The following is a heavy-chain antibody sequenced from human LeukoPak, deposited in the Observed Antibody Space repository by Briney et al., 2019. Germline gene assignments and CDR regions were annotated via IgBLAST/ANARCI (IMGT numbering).Heavy chain of an antibody. J-gene: IGHJ5*02. CDR2: ISGSGGST. D-gene: IGHD6-6*01. Sequence: PGGSLRLSCAAAGFTFSSYAMPWVRQAPGKGLEWVSAISGSGGSTYYADSVKGRFTISRDNSKNTLYLQMNSLRAEDTAVYYCAKGYSSSINWFDPWGQGTLVTVSS. CDR3: AKGYSSSINWFDP. V-gene: IGHV3-23*01. CDR1: GFTFSSYA.